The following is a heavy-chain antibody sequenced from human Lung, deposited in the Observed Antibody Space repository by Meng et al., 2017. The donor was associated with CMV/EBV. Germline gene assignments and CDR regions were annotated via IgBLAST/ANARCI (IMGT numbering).Heavy chain of an antibody. CDR1: GGTFTGYA. J-gene: IGHJ3*02. Sequence: SVKVSCKASGGTFTGYAVGWVRQAPGQGLEWMGGIIPILGTVNYAQNFQDRVTITADESTVTAYMELSSLRSEDTAVYYCARGTAIVQYISSGRDIWGQGTMVTVSS. V-gene: IGHV1-69*13. D-gene: IGHD2-15*01. CDR2: IIPILGTV. CDR3: ARGTAIVQYISSGRDI.